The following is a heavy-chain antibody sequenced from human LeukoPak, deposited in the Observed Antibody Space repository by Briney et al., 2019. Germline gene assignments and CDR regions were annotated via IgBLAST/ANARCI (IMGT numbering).Heavy chain of an antibody. J-gene: IGHJ6*03. CDR2: IKQDGSEK. Sequence: PGGSLRLSCAASGFTFSSYWMSWVRQAPGKGLEWVANIKQDGSEKYYVDSVKGRFTISRDNAKNSLYLQINSLRAEDTAVYYCARDSYYDSSGYYRGNYYYYMDVWGKGTTVTVSS. CDR1: GFTFSSYW. V-gene: IGHV3-7*01. CDR3: ARDSYYDSSGYYRGNYYYYMDV. D-gene: IGHD3-22*01.